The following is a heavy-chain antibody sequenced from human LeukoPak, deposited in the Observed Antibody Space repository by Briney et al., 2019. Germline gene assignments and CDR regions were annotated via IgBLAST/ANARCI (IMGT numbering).Heavy chain of an antibody. Sequence: GESLQISCKGSGYSFTSYWIGWVRQMPGKGLEWMGIIYPGDSDTRYSPSFQGQVTISADKSISTAYLQWSSLKASDTAMYYCARNDYGDYSAPYYFDYWGQGTLVTVSS. V-gene: IGHV5-51*01. CDR2: IYPGDSDT. J-gene: IGHJ4*02. CDR1: GYSFTSYW. CDR3: ARNDYGDYSAPYYFDY. D-gene: IGHD4-17*01.